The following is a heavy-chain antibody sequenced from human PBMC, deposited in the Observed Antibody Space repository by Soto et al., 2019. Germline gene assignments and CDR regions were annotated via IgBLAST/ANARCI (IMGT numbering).Heavy chain of an antibody. CDR2: ISAYNGNT. V-gene: IGHV1-18*04. Sequence: ASVKVSCKASGYTFTSYGISWVRQAPGQGLEWMGWISAYNGNTNYAQKLQGRVTMTTDTSTSTAYMGLRSLRSDDTAVYYCARALLYYYDSSGFLVPSFDPWGQGTLVTVSS. J-gene: IGHJ5*02. CDR1: GYTFTSYG. CDR3: ARALLYYYDSSGFLVPSFDP. D-gene: IGHD3-22*01.